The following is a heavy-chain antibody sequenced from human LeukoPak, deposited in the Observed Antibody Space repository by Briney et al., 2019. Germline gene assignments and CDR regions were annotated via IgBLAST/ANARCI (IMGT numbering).Heavy chain of an antibody. CDR2: ITGSGGYT. D-gene: IGHD1-26*01. CDR1: GFTSGNYA. CDR3: AKENSGKYPDY. V-gene: IGHV3-23*01. Sequence: GGSLRLSCTASGFTSGNYAVSWVRQAPGKGLEWVSAITGSGGYTYYADSVKGRFTISRDDSKNTLYLQMNSLTAEDTAVYYCAKENSGKYPDYWGQGTLVTVSS. J-gene: IGHJ4*02.